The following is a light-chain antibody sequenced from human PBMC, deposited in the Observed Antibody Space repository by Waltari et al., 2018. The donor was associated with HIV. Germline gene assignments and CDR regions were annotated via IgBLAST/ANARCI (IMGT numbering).Light chain of an antibody. CDR1: SSEVGGYNH. V-gene: IGLV2-8*01. J-gene: IGLJ3*02. Sequence: QSALTQPPSASGSPGQSVTISCTGTSSEVGGYNHVSCYQQHPGKAPKFLLYEGTKRPSGVPDRFSGSKSRNTASLTVSGLQAEDEADYYCVSYAGINNRWAFGGGTKLTVL. CDR3: VSYAGINNRWA. CDR2: EGT.